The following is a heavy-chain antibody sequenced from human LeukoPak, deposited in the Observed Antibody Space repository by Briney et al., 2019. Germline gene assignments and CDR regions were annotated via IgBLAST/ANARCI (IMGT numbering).Heavy chain of an antibody. Sequence: SETLSLTCTVSGGSISSSSYYWGWIRQPPGKGLEWIGSIYYSGSTYYNPSLESRVTISVDTSKNQFSLKLSSVTAADTAVYYCARGPPYGSSSWYIGHPFDYWGRGTLVTVSS. V-gene: IGHV4-39*01. CDR1: GGSISSSSYY. CDR2: IYYSGST. D-gene: IGHD6-13*01. CDR3: ARGPPYGSSSWYIGHPFDY. J-gene: IGHJ4*02.